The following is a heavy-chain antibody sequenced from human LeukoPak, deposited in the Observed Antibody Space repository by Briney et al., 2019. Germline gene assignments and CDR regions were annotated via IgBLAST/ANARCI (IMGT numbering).Heavy chain of an antibody. Sequence: GGSLRLSCSASGFTFSNYAMSWVRQAPGKGLEWVSTISGTGGSAKYADSVKGRFTFSRDNSKDTLYLQMNGLRAEDTAVYYCAKDQGGRYYDILAGYYPENFFDYWGQGTLVTVSS. CDR2: ISGTGGSA. J-gene: IGHJ4*02. CDR1: GFTFSNYA. V-gene: IGHV3-23*01. CDR3: AKDQGGRYYDILAGYYPENFFDY. D-gene: IGHD3-9*01.